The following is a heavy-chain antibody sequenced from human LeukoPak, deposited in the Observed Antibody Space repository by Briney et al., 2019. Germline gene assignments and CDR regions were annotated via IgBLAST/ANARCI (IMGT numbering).Heavy chain of an antibody. J-gene: IGHJ6*02. D-gene: IGHD3-9*01. Sequence: SGGSLRLSCAASGFTFSDHYMDWVRQAPGKGLEWVGRTRNKANSYTTEYAASVKGRFTISRDDSKNSLYQQMNSLKTEDTAVYYCARAPRYYDILTGSRYYYGMDVWGQGTTVTVSS. CDR2: TRNKANSYTT. V-gene: IGHV3-72*01. CDR3: ARAPRYYDILTGSRYYYGMDV. CDR1: GFTFSDHY.